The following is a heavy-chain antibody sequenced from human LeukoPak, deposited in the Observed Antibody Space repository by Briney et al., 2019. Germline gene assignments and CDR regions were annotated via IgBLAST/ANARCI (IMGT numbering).Heavy chain of an antibody. J-gene: IGHJ3*02. CDR2: ISSSSSYI. CDR3: ARDAGYCSGGSCFGVAFDI. D-gene: IGHD2-15*01. Sequence: GGSLRLSCAASGFPFSSYSMNWVRQAPGKGLEWVSSISSSSSYIYHADSVKGRFTISRDNAKNSLYLQMNSLRAEDTAVYYCARDAGYCSGGSCFGVAFDIWGQGTMVTVSS. V-gene: IGHV3-21*01. CDR1: GFPFSSYS.